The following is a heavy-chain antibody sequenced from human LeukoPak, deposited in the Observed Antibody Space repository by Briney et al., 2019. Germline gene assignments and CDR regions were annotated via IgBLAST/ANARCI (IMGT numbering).Heavy chain of an antibody. CDR2: IYYSGST. CDR1: GGSISSSSYY. V-gene: IGHV4-39*07. D-gene: IGHD6-19*01. J-gene: IGHJ6*03. Sequence: PSETLSLTCTVSGGSISSSSYYWGWIRQPPGKGLEWIGSIYYSGSTYYNPSLKSRVTISVDTSKNQFSLKLSSVTAADTAVYYCARRIPGYSSGWYGNYYYMDVWGKGTTVTISS. CDR3: ARRIPGYSSGWYGNYYYMDV.